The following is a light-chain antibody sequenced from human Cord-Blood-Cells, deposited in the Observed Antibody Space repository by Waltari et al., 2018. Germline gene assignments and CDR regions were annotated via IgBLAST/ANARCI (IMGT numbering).Light chain of an antibody. Sequence: QSALTQPASVSGSPGQSITISCTGTSSDVGGYNYVSWYQQHPGKAPKLMVYDVSKRPSWVSNRCSGSKSGNTASPTIAGLQAEDEADYYCSSYTGSSTYVFGTGTKVTVL. CDR2: DVS. CDR3: SSYTGSSTYV. V-gene: IGLV2-14*01. J-gene: IGLJ1*01. CDR1: SSDVGGYNY.